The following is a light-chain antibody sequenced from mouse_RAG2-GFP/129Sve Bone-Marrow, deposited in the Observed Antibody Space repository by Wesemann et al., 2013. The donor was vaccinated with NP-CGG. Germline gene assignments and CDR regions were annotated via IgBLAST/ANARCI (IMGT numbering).Light chain of an antibody. CDR1: QSVSTSSYSY. CDR3: QQSNEDPWT. Sequence: DIVLTQSPASLAVSLGQRATISCRASQSVSTSSYSYMHWYQQKPGQPPKLLIYRASNLESGIPARFSGSGSRTDFTLTINPVEADDVATYYCQQSNEDPWTFGGGTKLEIK. J-gene: IGKJ1*01. V-gene: IGKV3-12*01. CDR2: RAS.